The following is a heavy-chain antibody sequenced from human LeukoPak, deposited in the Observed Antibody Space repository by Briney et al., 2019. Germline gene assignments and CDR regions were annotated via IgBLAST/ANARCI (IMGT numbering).Heavy chain of an antibody. CDR2: ISGSGGST. J-gene: IGHJ3*01. V-gene: IGHV3-23*01. CDR3: AKARHSDYRFGFDV. CDR1: RFTFSNYA. D-gene: IGHD4-11*01. Sequence: PGGSLRLSCAVARFTFSNYAMSWVRQAPGKGLEWVSGISGSGGSTYYADSVKGRFTFFGDNSRNTLYLQMSSLRAEDTAVYYCAKARHSDYRFGFDVWGRGTMVTVSS.